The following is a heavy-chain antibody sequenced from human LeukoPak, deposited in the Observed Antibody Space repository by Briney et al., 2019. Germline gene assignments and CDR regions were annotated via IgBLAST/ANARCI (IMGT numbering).Heavy chain of an antibody. Sequence: ASVKVSCKASGCTFTSYDINWVRQATGQGLEWMGWMNPNSGNTGCAQKFQGRVTMTRNTSISTAYMELSSLRSEDTAVYYCARGQSIAVAGAPGYWGQGTLVTVSS. CDR3: ARGQSIAVAGAPGY. J-gene: IGHJ4*02. CDR2: MNPNSGNT. CDR1: GCTFTSYD. D-gene: IGHD6-19*01. V-gene: IGHV1-8*01.